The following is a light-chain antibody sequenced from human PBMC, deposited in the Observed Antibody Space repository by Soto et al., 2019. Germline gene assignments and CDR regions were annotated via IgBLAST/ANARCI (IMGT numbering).Light chain of an antibody. CDR1: SSDVGAYNF. CDR3: SSYAGSNRV. Sequence: QSGPTQPPSASGSAGQSVTISCTGTSSDVGAYNFVSWYQQHPGKAPKLIIYEVSKRPSGVPDRFSGSKSGNTASLTVSGLQAEDEADYYCSSYAGSNRVFGTGTKLTVL. CDR2: EVS. J-gene: IGLJ1*01. V-gene: IGLV2-8*01.